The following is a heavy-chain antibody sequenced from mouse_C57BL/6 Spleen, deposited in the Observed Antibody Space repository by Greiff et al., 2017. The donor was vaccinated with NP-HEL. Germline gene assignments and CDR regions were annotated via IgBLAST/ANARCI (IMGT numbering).Heavy chain of an antibody. D-gene: IGHD4-1*01. J-gene: IGHJ2*01. CDR3: ARNWAYYFDY. Sequence: VQLQQPVAELVKPGASVKLSCKASGYTFTSYWMHWVKQRPGQGLEWIGMIHPNSGSTNYNEKFKSKATLTVDKSSSTAYMQLSSLTSEDSAVYYCARNWAYYFDYWGQGTTLTVSS. V-gene: IGHV1-64*01. CDR1: GYTFTSYW. CDR2: IHPNSGST.